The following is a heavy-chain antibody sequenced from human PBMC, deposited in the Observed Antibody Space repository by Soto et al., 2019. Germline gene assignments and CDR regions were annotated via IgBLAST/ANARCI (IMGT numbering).Heavy chain of an antibody. D-gene: IGHD3-22*01. CDR1: GSTFTTYA. J-gene: IGHJ3*02. Sequence: GGSLKPSCPPSGSTFTTYARSWAAQVQGKGLEWASAIRGSGGSTYYADSVKGRFTISRDNSKNTLYLQMNSLRAEDTAVYYCAKSPVIVVVITAFDIWGQGTMVTVSS. V-gene: IGHV3-23*01. CDR3: AKSPVIVVVITAFDI. CDR2: IRGSGGST.